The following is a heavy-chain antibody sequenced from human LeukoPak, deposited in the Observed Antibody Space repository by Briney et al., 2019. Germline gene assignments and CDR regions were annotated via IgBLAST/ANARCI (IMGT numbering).Heavy chain of an antibody. CDR3: ARGANNWFDP. V-gene: IGHV4-39*02. CDR2: IYYGGST. CDR1: GDSISTSNSY. J-gene: IGHJ5*02. Sequence: SETLSLTCTVSGDSISTSNSYWGWIRQPPGKGLEWIGSIYYGGSTNYNPSLKSRVTISVDTSKNHFSLKLTSVTAADTAVYYCARGANNWFDPWGQGTLVTVSS.